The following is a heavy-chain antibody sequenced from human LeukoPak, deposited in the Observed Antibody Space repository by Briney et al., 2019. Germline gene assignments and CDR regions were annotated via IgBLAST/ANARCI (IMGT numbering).Heavy chain of an antibody. CDR1: GFTLSSYG. CDR3: ARDFNPYSSSWYVGY. V-gene: IGHV3-33*01. D-gene: IGHD6-13*01. Sequence: GGSLRLSCAASGFTLSSYGMHWVRQAPGKGLEWVAVIWYDGSNKYYADSVKGRFTISRDNSKNTLYLQMNSLRAEDTAVYYCARDFNPYSSSWYVGYWGQGTLVTVSS. J-gene: IGHJ4*02. CDR2: IWYDGSNK.